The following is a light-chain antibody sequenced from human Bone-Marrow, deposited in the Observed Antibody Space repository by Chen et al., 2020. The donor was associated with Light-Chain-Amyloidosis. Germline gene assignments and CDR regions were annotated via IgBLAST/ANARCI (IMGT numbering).Light chain of an antibody. CDR1: DLPTKY. J-gene: IGLJ2*01. Sequence: SYELTQPPSVSVSPGQTARITCSGDDLPTKYAYWYQQKPGQAPVLVIHRDTERPSGISERFSGSRSGTTATVTISGVQAEGGADYHCQSADSSGTYEVIFGGGTKLTVL. CDR2: RDT. CDR3: QSADSSGTYEVI. V-gene: IGLV3-25*03.